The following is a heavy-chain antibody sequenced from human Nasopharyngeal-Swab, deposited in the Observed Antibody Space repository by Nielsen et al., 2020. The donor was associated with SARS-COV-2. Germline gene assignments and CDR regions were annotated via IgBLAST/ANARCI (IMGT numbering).Heavy chain of an antibody. CDR1: GYTFTSYG. D-gene: IGHD2-15*01. Sequence: ASVKVSCKASGYTFTSYGISWVRQAPGQGLEWMGWISAYNGNTNYAQKLQGRVTMTTDTSTSTAYMKLRSLRSDDTAVYYCARDSKGSGHSGAFDIWGQGTMVTVS. CDR3: ARDSKGSGHSGAFDI. CDR2: ISAYNGNT. V-gene: IGHV1-18*01. J-gene: IGHJ3*02.